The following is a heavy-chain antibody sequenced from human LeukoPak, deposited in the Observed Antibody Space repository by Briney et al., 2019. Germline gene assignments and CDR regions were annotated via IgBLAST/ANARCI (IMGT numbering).Heavy chain of an antibody. J-gene: IGHJ5*02. Sequence: SETLSLTCTVSGGSIGSYYWSWIRQPPGKGLEWIGYIYYSGSTNYNPSLKSRVTISVDTSKNQFSLKLSSVTAADTAVYYCARVITMVRGVIMTRWFDPWGQGTLVTVSS. CDR3: ARVITMVRGVIMTRWFDP. V-gene: IGHV4-59*01. D-gene: IGHD3-10*01. CDR2: IYYSGST. CDR1: GGSIGSYY.